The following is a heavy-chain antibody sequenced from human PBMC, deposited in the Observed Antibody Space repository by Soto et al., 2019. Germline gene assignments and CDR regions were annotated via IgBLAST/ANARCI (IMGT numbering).Heavy chain of an antibody. CDR1: GGSISSGGYY. V-gene: IGHV4-31*03. J-gene: IGHJ4*02. CDR3: ARDAGGLAGAFDY. CDR2: IYYSGST. Sequence: SETLSLTCTVSGGSISSGGYYWSWIRQHPGKGLEWIGYIYYSGSTYYNPSLKSRVTISVDTSKNQFSLKLSSVTAADTAVYYCARDAGGLAGAFDYWGQGTLVTVSS. D-gene: IGHD7-27*01.